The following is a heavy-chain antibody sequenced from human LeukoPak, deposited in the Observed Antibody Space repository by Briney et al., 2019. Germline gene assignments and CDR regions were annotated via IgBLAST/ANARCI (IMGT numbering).Heavy chain of an antibody. J-gene: IGHJ4*02. V-gene: IGHV3-30-3*01. CDR1: GFIFSGHV. Sequence: GGSLRLSCAASGFIFSGHVMHWVRQAPGKGLEWVAVISYDGSNKYYAGSVKGRFTISRDNSKNTLYRQMNSLRAEETAVYYCAIGVEYGGYFDYWGQGTLVTVSS. CDR2: ISYDGSNK. D-gene: IGHD4/OR15-4a*01. CDR3: AIGVEYGGYFDY.